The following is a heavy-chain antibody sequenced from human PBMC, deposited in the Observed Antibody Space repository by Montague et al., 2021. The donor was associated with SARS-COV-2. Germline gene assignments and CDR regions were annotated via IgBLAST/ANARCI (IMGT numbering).Heavy chain of an antibody. CDR2: ISYDGSNK. V-gene: IGHV3-30*04. CDR1: GFTFSSYA. J-gene: IGHJ6*03. CDR3: ARDYSYYDFWSGYTSLGSSYYYDYYMDV. Sequence: SLRLSCAASGFTFSSYAMHWVRQAPGKGLEWVAVISYDGSNKYYADSVKGRFTISRDNSKNTLYLQMNSLRAEGTAVYYCARDYSYYDFWSGYTSLGSSYYYDYYMDVWGKGTTVTVSS. D-gene: IGHD3-3*01.